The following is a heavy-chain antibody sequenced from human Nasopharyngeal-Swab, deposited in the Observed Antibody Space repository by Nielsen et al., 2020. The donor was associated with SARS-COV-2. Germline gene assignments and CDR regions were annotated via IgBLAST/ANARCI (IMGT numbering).Heavy chain of an antibody. J-gene: IGHJ4*02. CDR2: IGTASDT. Sequence: GESLKISCGTSGFTFSSYDMHWVRQVTGKGLEWVSTIGTASDTYYPGSVKGRFTISRENAKNSLYLQMNSLRAGDTAVYFCARGLIYYASSLDYWGLGTLVTVSS. V-gene: IGHV3-13*01. CDR3: ARGLIYYASSLDY. CDR1: GFTFSSYD. D-gene: IGHD3-22*01.